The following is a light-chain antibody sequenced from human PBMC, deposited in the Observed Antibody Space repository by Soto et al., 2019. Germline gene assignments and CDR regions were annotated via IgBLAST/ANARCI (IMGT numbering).Light chain of an antibody. CDR3: QQYGSSPRT. J-gene: IGKJ1*01. CDR1: RSVSSSY. CDR2: GAS. Sequence: EVVLTQSPCTLSLSKGERATLSCRASRSVSSSYLAWCQQKPGQAPRLLMYGASSRATGIPERFSGTGSGTDFTLTISRLEPEDFAVYYCQQYGSSPRTFGQGTKVDI. V-gene: IGKV3-20*01.